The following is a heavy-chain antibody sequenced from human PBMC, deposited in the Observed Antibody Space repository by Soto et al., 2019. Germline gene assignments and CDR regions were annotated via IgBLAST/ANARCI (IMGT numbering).Heavy chain of an antibody. J-gene: IGHJ4*02. CDR1: GFTFSSYG. D-gene: IGHD4-17*01. CDR3: AKESGYGGNPLEY. CDR2: ISYDGSNK. V-gene: IGHV3-30*18. Sequence: QVQLVESGGGVVQPGRSLRLSCAASGFTFSSYGMHWVRQAPGKGLEWVAVISYDGSNKYYADSVKGRFTISRDNSKNTLYLQMNSLRAEDTAVYYCAKESGYGGNPLEYRGQGTLVTVSS.